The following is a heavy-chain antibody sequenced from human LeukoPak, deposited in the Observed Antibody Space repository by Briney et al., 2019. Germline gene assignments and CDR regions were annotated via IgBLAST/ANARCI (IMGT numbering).Heavy chain of an antibody. Sequence: GGSLRPSCAASGFRLSDAWMSWVRQAPGKGLEWVGRIKRKIDGERTDYVESVKGRFTISRDDSKNTLFLQMNSLKIEDTAVYYCTTGYSSGYVEDYWGQGTRVSVSS. CDR2: IKRKIDGERT. J-gene: IGHJ4*02. CDR3: TTGYSSGYVEDY. D-gene: IGHD3-22*01. CDR1: GFRLSDAW. V-gene: IGHV3-15*01.